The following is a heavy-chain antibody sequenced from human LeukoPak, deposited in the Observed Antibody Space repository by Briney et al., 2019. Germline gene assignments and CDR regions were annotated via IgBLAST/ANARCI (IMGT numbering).Heavy chain of an antibody. D-gene: IGHD3-3*01. Sequence: GGSLRLSCAASGFTFNDYALHWVRQAPGKGLEWVAVISHDGNNEHYAQSVKGRFTISRDTSKNTLYLHMSSLRAEDTAVYYCAREVITIFEVVSLWYFGYWGQGTLVTVSS. J-gene: IGHJ4*02. CDR2: ISHDGNNE. V-gene: IGHV3-30*04. CDR3: AREVITIFEVVSLWYFGY. CDR1: GFTFNDYA.